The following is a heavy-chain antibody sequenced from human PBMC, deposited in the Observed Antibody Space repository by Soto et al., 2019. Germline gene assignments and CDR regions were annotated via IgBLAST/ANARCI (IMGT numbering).Heavy chain of an antibody. D-gene: IGHD3-3*01. CDR1: GGSISSSNW. J-gene: IGHJ3*02. V-gene: IGHV4-4*02. CDR3: ARGGINTYYDFWSGYYTRGDAFDI. CDR2: IYHSGST. Sequence: SETLSLTGAVSGGSISSSNWWSWVRQPPGKGLEWIGEIYHSGSTNYNPSLKSRVTISVDKSKNQFSLKLSSVTAADTAVYYCARGGINTYYDFWSGYYTRGDAFDIWGQGTMVTVSS.